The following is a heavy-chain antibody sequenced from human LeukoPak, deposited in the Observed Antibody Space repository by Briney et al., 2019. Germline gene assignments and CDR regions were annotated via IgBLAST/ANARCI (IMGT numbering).Heavy chain of an antibody. V-gene: IGHV3-9*03. CDR2: ISWNSGSI. Sequence: GGSLRLSCAASGFTLDDYAMHWVRQAPGKGLEWVSGISWNSGSIAYADSVKGRFSISRDNAKNSLYLQMNSLRAEDMALYYCARGTGNGCYYYFDYWGQGTLVTVSS. J-gene: IGHJ4*02. CDR3: ARGTGNGCYYYFDY. CDR1: GFTLDDYA. D-gene: IGHD2-15*01.